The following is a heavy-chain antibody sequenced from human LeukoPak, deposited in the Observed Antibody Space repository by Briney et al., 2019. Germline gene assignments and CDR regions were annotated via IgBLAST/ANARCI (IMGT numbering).Heavy chain of an antibody. V-gene: IGHV3-33*01. CDR2: IWYDGSNK. CDR1: GFTFSSYG. D-gene: IGHD3-10*01. J-gene: IGHJ4*02. CDR3: ASLYGSGSYSDY. Sequence: GRSLRLSCAASGFTFSSYGMHWVRQAPGKGLEWVAVIWYDGSNKYYADSVKGRFTISRDNFKNTLYLQMNSLRAEDTAVYYCASLYGSGSYSDYWGQGTLVTVSS.